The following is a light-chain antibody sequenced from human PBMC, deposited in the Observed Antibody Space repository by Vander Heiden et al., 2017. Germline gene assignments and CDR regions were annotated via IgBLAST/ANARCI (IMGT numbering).Light chain of an antibody. CDR2: EAS. CDR1: QNIASY. Sequence: DIQMAQSPSSLSASVGDRVTITCRASQNIASYLTWYQQKPGKAPNLLIYEASNLQSGVPSRFSGSGSGTYFTLTISSLQPEDFATYYCQQSFSGPLTFGGGTKVEIK. CDR3: QQSFSGPLT. V-gene: IGKV1-39*01. J-gene: IGKJ4*01.